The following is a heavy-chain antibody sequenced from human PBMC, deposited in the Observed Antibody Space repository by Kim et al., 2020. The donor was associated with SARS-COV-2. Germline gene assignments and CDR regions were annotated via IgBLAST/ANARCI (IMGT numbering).Heavy chain of an antibody. V-gene: IGHV6-1*01. Sequence: SQTLSLTCAISGDSVSTNSGAWNWIRQSPSRGLEWLGRTYYRTSKWFSDCAGSVKSRITFNTDTSKNQFSLQLNSVTPEDTAVYYCVRAGTAGAGAFDIWGQGTMVTVSS. J-gene: IGHJ3*02. CDR3: VRAGTAGAGAFDI. CDR1: GDSVSTNSGA. CDR2: TYYRTSKWFS. D-gene: IGHD1-1*01.